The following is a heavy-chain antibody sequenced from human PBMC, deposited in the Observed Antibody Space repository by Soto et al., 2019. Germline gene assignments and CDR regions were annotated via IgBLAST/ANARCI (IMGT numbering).Heavy chain of an antibody. CDR1: GFTFHDSA. V-gene: IGHV3-9*01. Sequence: EVQLVESGGGLVQPGGSLRLSCAVSGFTFHDSAMHWVRQAPGKGLEWVSSVTLNSGTIGYADSVQGRFTVSRDNARNSLYLQMNSVRAEGTALYFCAKGLCVGTCPFDYWGQGTLVTVSS. CDR2: VTLNSGTI. D-gene: IGHD2-21*01. J-gene: IGHJ4*02. CDR3: AKGLCVGTCPFDY.